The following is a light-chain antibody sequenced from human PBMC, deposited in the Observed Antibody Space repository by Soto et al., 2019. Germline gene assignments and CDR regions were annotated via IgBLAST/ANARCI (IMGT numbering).Light chain of an antibody. CDR1: RIIGHNY. CDR3: QHYNSYSEA. Sequence: DNVLTQSPDTLSVSPGDRATLSCRASRIIGHNYLAWYQQKPGQAPRLLIYATSTRATGIPDRFSGSGSVTDFTLTISSLQPDDFATYYCQHYNSYSEAFGQGTKVELK. J-gene: IGKJ1*01. V-gene: IGKV3-20*01. CDR2: ATS.